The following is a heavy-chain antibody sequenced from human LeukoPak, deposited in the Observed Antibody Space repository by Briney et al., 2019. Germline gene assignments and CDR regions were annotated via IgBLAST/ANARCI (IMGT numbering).Heavy chain of an antibody. CDR2: FDPEDGET. V-gene: IGHV1-24*01. Sequence: ASVKVSCKVSGYTLTELSMHWVRQAPGKGLEWMGGFDPEDGETIYAQKFQGRVTMTEDTSTDTACMELSSLRSEDTAVYYCAVVTPYYYYYGMDVWGQGTTVTVSS. D-gene: IGHD4-23*01. J-gene: IGHJ6*02. CDR3: AVVTPYYYYYGMDV. CDR1: GYTLTELS.